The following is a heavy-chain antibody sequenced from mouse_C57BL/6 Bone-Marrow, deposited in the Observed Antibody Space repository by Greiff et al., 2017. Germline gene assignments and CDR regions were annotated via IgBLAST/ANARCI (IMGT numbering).Heavy chain of an antibody. CDR3: TTSGYYVGAY. CDR1: GFNIKDDY. Sequence: VQLQQSGAELVRPGDSVTLSCTASGFNIKDDYMHWVKQRPEQGLEWIGWIDPENGATEDASQFQGQATITADTSSNTAYLQHSIRTSEDTAVYYCTTSGYYVGAYWGQGTLVTVSA. J-gene: IGHJ3*01. CDR2: IDPENGAT. V-gene: IGHV14-4*01. D-gene: IGHD2-1*01.